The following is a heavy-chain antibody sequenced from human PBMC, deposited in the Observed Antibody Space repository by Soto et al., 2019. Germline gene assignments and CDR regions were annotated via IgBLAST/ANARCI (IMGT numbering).Heavy chain of an antibody. CDR1: GGSVTSDEDY. Sequence: SETLSLTCTVSGGSVTSDEDYWSWIRQSPGKGLEWIGYISNSGSTGYNPSLKTRLSMSVDRSKNQFTLGLTSVTAADTAVYFCATESGSTYGYFDYWGQGTQVTVSS. V-gene: IGHV4-30-4*01. CDR3: ATESGSTYGYFDY. CDR2: ISNSGST. D-gene: IGHD4-17*01. J-gene: IGHJ4*02.